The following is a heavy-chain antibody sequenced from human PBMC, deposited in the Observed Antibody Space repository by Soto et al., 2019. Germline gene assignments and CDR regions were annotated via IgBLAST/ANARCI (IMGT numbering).Heavy chain of an antibody. CDR3: VHRPATMAGKQWFDS. V-gene: IGHV2-5*02. CDR2: IYWDDDK. J-gene: IGHJ5*01. CDR1: GFSLSTTGVA. Sequence: QVTLKESGPTLVKPTQTLTLTCTFSGFSLSTTGVAVGWIRQPPGKALEWLAVIYWDDDKSYTPSLKNRLTLTMDTSKNQVVLTMTNVDPADTATYYCVHRPATMAGKQWFDSWGQGILVTVSS. D-gene: IGHD3-10*01.